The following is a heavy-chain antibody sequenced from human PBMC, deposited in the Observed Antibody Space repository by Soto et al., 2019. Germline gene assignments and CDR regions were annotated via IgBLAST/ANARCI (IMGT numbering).Heavy chain of an antibody. J-gene: IGHJ6*02. V-gene: IGHV3-11*01. D-gene: IGHD3-9*01. Sequence: PGGSLRLSCGASGFTLSDYHMIWIRQAPGEGLEWVSYITAIGTVIYYAASVKGRFTISRDNAKNSLSLQMNSLRADDTAVYFCAREQSDDWYIYEMDVWGQGTTVTLSS. CDR3: AREQSDDWYIYEMDV. CDR1: GFTLSDYH. CDR2: ITAIGTVI.